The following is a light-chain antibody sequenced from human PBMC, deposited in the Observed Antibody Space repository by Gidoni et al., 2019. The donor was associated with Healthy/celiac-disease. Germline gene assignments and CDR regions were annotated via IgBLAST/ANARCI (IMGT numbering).Light chain of an antibody. Sequence: DIQLTQSPSFLSASVGDRVTITYRASQGISSYLAWYQQKPGKAPKLLIYAASTLQSGVPSRFSGSGSGTEFTLTISSLQPEDFATYYCQRLNSYPQVTFXPXTKVDIK. CDR1: QGISSY. J-gene: IGKJ3*01. V-gene: IGKV1-9*01. CDR2: AAS. CDR3: QRLNSYPQVT.